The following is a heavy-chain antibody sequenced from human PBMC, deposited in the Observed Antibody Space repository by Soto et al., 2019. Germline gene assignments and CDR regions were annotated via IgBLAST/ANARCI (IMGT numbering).Heavy chain of an antibody. CDR2: ISSSSYI. V-gene: IGHV3-21*04. Sequence: PGGSLRLSCAASGFTFSSYSMNWVRQAPGKGLEWVSSISSSSYIYYADSVKGRFTISRDNSKNSLYLQMNSLRAEDTAVYYCARDRYYYDSSGYHWDYYGMDVWGQGTTVTVSS. CDR1: GFTFSSYS. D-gene: IGHD3-22*01. J-gene: IGHJ6*02. CDR3: ARDRYYYDSSGYHWDYYGMDV.